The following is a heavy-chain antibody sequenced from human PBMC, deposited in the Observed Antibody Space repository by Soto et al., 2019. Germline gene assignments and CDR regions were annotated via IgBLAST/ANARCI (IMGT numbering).Heavy chain of an antibody. V-gene: IGHV5-51*01. D-gene: IGHD2-2*01. CDR2: IYPGDSDT. J-gene: IGHJ6*02. Sequence: GESLKISCNGSGYSFTSYWIGWVLHMPGKGLEWMGIIYPGDSDTRYSPSFQGQVTISADKSISTAYLQWSSLKASDTAMYYCARPSTDYYYGMDVWGQGTTVTVSS. CDR3: ARPSTDYYYGMDV. CDR1: GYSFTSYW.